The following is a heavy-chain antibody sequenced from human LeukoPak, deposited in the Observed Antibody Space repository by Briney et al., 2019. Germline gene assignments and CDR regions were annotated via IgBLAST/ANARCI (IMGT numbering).Heavy chain of an antibody. CDR3: AKDGSSFDY. D-gene: IGHD2-15*01. CDR1: GYTFTSYY. V-gene: IGHV1-46*01. Sequence: ASAKVSCKASGYTFTSYYMHWVRQAPGQGLEWMGIINPSGGTTSYAQKFQGRVTMTRDTSMSTVYMELSSLRSEDTAVYYCAKDGSSFDYWGQGTLVTVSS. J-gene: IGHJ4*02. CDR2: INPSGGTT.